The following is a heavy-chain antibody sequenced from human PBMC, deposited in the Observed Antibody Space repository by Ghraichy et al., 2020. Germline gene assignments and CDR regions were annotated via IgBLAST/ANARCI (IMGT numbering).Heavy chain of an antibody. J-gene: IGHJ4*02. V-gene: IGHV4-59*01. CDR2: IFYTGST. Sequence: SETLSLTCTVSGGSIGTFYCCWLRQPPGKGLEWIGLIFYTGSTNYNPSLKSRLTISVDTSRNQFSLNLKSVTAADTAVYYCARSRYCSGATGYEAFNFFACWYQGTLV. CDR1: GGSIGTFY. CDR3: ARSRYCSGATGYEAFNFFAC. D-gene: IGHD2-15*01.